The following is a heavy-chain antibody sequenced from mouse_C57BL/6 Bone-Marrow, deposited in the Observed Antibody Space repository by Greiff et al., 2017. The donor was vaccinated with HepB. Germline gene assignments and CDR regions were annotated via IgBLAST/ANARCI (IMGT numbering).Heavy chain of an antibody. CDR2: IDPYDSYT. J-gene: IGHJ3*01. V-gene: IGHV1-59*01. CDR1: GYTFTSYW. D-gene: IGHD1-1*01. CDR3: AAYYYCSS. Sequence: QVQLQQPGAELVRPGTSVKLSCKASGYTFTSYWMHWVKQRPGQGLEWIGVIDPYDSYTNYNQKFKVKATLTVDTSSSTAYMQLSSLTSEDSAVYYCAAYYYCSSWSQGTLVTVSA.